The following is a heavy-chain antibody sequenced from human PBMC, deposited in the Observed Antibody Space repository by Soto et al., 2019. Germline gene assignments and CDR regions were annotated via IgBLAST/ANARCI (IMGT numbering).Heavy chain of an antibody. CDR2: INHSGST. J-gene: IGHJ4*02. Sequence: QVQLQQWGAGLLKPSETLSLTCAVYGGSFSGYYWSWIREPPGKGLGWSGEINHSGSTNYIPSLKSRVTISVDTSKNQFSLKLSSVTAADTAVYYCARENGSGSYWGYWGQGTLVTVSS. D-gene: IGHD3-10*01. CDR3: ARENGSGSYWGY. CDR1: GGSFSGYY. V-gene: IGHV4-34*01.